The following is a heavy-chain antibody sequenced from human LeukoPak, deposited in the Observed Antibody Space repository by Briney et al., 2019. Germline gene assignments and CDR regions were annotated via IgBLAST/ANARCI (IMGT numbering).Heavy chain of an antibody. CDR1: GYSFTSYG. Sequence: ASVKVSCKASGYSFTSYGISWVRQAPGQGLEWLGWITPYNGNTRYAEKFQGRVTMTTDTSTSTVYMDLRSLTSDDTAVYYCARDYGDMYYYGMAVWGQGTTVTVSS. D-gene: IGHD4-17*01. J-gene: IGHJ6*02. V-gene: IGHV1-18*01. CDR3: ARDYGDMYYYGMAV. CDR2: ITPYNGNT.